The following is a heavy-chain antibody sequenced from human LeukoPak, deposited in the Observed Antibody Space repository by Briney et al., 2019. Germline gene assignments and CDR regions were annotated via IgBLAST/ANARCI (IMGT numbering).Heavy chain of an antibody. V-gene: IGHV3-23*01. J-gene: IGHJ4*02. CDR1: GFSSRIYV. Sequence: GGSLRLSCAPSGFSSRIYVMCWVRQAPGGGVEWVSGISGSGSATYYADSVAGPFTVSRDNSKTTVYLLMNRLRVEDTAVYYCVKDHRIPVSLWGQGTLVTVSS. CDR2: ISGSGSAT. CDR3: VKDHRIPVSL. D-gene: IGHD6-19*01.